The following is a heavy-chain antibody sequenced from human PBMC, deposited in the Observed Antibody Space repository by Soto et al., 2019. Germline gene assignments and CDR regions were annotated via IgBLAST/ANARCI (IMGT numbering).Heavy chain of an antibody. D-gene: IGHD3-16*01. J-gene: IGHJ4*02. CDR1: GFTFISYA. CDR3: VSTVHYDYVWGTPGY. CDR2: ISSNGDST. V-gene: IGHV3-64D*06. Sequence: PGGSLRLSCSASGFTFISYAMQWVRQAPGKGLEYVSAISSNGDSTYYADSVKGRFTISRDNFKNTLYLQMSSLRAEDTAVYYCVSTVHYDYVWGTPGYWGQGIMVTVSS.